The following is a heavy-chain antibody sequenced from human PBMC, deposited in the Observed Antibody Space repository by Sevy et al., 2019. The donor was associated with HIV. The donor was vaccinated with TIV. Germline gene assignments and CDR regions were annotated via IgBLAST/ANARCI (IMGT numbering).Heavy chain of an antibody. CDR2: FNHTGST. CDR1: GGSFSGYY. J-gene: IGHJ3*02. Sequence: SQTLSLTCAVYGGSFSGYYWSWIRQPPGKGLEWIGEFNHTGSTNYSPSLKSRVTISVDTSKNQFSLKLSSVTAADTAVYYCARADAERLWFAFDIWGQGTMVTVSS. D-gene: IGHD3-10*01. CDR3: ARADAERLWFAFDI. V-gene: IGHV4-34*01.